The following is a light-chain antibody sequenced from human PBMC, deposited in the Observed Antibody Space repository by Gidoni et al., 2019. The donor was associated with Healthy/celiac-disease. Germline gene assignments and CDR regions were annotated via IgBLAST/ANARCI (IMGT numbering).Light chain of an antibody. CDR1: QSVSSN. CDR3: KQYNNWPK. V-gene: IGKV3-15*01. CDR2: GAS. Sequence: EIVMTQSPATLSVSPGERATLSCRASQSVSSNLAWYQQKPGQAPRLLIYGASTRATGIPARFSGSGSGKEVTLTISSMQSEDFAVYYCKQYNNWPKFGQGTKVEIK. J-gene: IGKJ1*01.